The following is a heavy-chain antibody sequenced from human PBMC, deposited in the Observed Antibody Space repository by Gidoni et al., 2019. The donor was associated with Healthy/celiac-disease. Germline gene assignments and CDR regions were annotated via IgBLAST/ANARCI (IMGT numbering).Heavy chain of an antibody. CDR3: AKLNSGDGRAFDI. J-gene: IGHJ3*02. V-gene: IGHV3-30*02. Sequence: QVQLVESGGGVVQHGGSVSLSCAAYGLPFSSYGMHWVRQAPGKGLEWVAFIRYDGSNKYYADSVKGRFTISRDNSKNTLYLQMNSLRAEDTAVYYCAKLNSGDGRAFDIWGQGTMVTVSS. CDR2: IRYDGSNK. CDR1: GLPFSSYG. D-gene: IGHD5-12*01.